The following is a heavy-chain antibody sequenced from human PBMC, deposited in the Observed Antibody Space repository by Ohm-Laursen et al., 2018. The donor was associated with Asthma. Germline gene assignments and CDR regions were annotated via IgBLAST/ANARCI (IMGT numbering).Heavy chain of an antibody. CDR1: GFTFSSYG. J-gene: IGHJ6*02. Sequence: SLRLSCAVSGFTFSSYGMHWVRQAPGKGLEWVAVIWYDGSNKYYADSVKGRFTISRDNSKNTLYLQMNSLRAEDTAVYYCARDLNYYDSSGYYPRGYYYYYGMDVWGQGTTVTVSS. CDR2: IWYDGSNK. D-gene: IGHD3-22*01. CDR3: ARDLNYYDSSGYYPRGYYYYYGMDV. V-gene: IGHV3-33*08.